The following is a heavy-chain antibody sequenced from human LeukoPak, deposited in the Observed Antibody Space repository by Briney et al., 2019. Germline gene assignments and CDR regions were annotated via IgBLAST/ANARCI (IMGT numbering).Heavy chain of an antibody. D-gene: IGHD2-15*01. J-gene: IGHJ4*02. CDR1: GGSISSYY. CDR3: ASLQLLGRYYFDS. Sequence: PSETLSLTCTVSGGSISSYYWSWIRQPAGKGLEWIGRIYTSGSTNYNPSPKSRVTISVDTSKSQFSLRLTSVTATDTAVYYCASLQLLGRYYFDSWGQGTLVTVSS. CDR2: IYTSGST. V-gene: IGHV4-4*07.